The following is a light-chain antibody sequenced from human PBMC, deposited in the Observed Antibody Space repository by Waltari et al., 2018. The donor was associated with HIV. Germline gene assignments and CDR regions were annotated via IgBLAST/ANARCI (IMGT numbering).Light chain of an antibody. CDR3: CSFAGSYTWL. Sequence: QSVLTQPPSVSEAPRQRVTMSCSGSSSNIGNSAVNWYQQLPGKAPKLLIYHNDLLSSGVPDRFSGSKSGNTASLTISGLQAEDEADYYCCSFAGSYTWLFGGGTKLTVL. CDR2: HND. CDR1: SSNIGNSA. J-gene: IGLJ2*01. V-gene: IGLV1-36*01.